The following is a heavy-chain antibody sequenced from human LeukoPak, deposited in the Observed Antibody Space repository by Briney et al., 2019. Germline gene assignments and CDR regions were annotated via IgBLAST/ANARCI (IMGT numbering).Heavy chain of an antibody. CDR1: RLTVSSNY. CDR3: ATGVTAHDAFDI. J-gene: IGHJ3*02. D-gene: IGHD2-21*02. V-gene: IGHV3-66*01. CDR2: VYTGGST. Sequence: GGSQRLCCAASRLTVSSNYMSWVRQPPGKGLEWVSAVYTGGSTHYADSVKGRFTISRDSSKNTLFLQMNSLRAEDTALYYCATGVTAHDAFDIWGQGTMVTVSS.